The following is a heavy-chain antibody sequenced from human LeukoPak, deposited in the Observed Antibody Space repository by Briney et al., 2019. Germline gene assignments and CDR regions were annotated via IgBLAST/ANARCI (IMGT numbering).Heavy chain of an antibody. D-gene: IGHD2-15*01. J-gene: IGHJ3*02. V-gene: IGHV5-51*01. CDR1: GYSFTSYW. CDR3: ARRIGRISRYAFDI. Sequence: RGESLKISCKGSGYSFTSYWIGWVRQMPGKGLEWMGIICPGDSDTRYSPSFQGQVTISADKSISTAYLQWSSLKASDTAMYYRARRIGRISRYAFDIWGQGTMVTVSS. CDR2: ICPGDSDT.